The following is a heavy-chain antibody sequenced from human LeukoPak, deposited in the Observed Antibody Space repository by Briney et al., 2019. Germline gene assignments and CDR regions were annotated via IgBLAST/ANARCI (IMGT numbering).Heavy chain of an antibody. CDR1: GGSISSGGYY. CDR3: ARRYYDSSGYHYYFDY. J-gene: IGHJ4*02. CDR2: IYHSGST. V-gene: IGHV4-30-2*01. D-gene: IGHD3-22*01. Sequence: SQTLSLTCTVSGGSISSGGYYWSWIRQPPGKGLEWIGYIYHSGSTYYNPSLKSRVTISVDRSKNQFSLKLSSVTAADTAVYYCARRYYDSSGYHYYFDYWGQGTLVTVSS.